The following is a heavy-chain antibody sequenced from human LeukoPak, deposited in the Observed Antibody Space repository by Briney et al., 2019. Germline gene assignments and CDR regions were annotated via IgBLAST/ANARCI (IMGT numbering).Heavy chain of an antibody. CDR2: IYTSGST. D-gene: IGHD3-3*01. V-gene: IGHV4-4*09. CDR3: ARRGDFWSESYFDY. CDR1: GGSISSYY. J-gene: IGHJ4*02. Sequence: PETLSLTCTVSGGSISSYYWSWIRQPPGKGLEWIGYIYTSGSTNYNPSLKSRVTISVDTCKNQFSLKLSSVTAADTAVYYCARRGDFWSESYFDYWGQGTLVTVSS.